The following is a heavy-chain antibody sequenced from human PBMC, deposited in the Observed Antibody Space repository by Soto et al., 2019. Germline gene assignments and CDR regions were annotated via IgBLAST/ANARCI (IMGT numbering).Heavy chain of an antibody. CDR1: GFNFSSYG. CDR3: ANGMTSRYFDWVLIY. J-gene: IGHJ4*02. D-gene: IGHD3-9*01. V-gene: IGHV3-30*18. Sequence: QVQLVESGGGVVQPGRSLRLSCAASGFNFSSYGMHWVRQAPGTGLEWVAVISYDGSNKYYADSVKVRFTISRYNSKNTLYLQMNILRAEDTDVYYCANGMTSRYFDWVLIYWGQGTLVTVSS. CDR2: ISYDGSNK.